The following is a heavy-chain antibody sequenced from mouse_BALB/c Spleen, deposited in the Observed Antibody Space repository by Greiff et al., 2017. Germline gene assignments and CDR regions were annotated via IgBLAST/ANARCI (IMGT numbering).Heavy chain of an antibody. Sequence: EVKLMESGGGLVKPGGSLKLSCAASGFTFSDYYMYWVRQTPEKRLEWVATISVGGSYTYYPDSVKGRFTSSKDNAKNNLYMQMSSLKSEDTAMYYSERDYGNYHVPFAYWGQGTLVTVSA. J-gene: IGHJ3*01. CDR2: ISVGGSYT. D-gene: IGHD2-1*01. CDR3: ERDYGNYHVPFAY. CDR1: GFTFSDYY. V-gene: IGHV5-4*02.